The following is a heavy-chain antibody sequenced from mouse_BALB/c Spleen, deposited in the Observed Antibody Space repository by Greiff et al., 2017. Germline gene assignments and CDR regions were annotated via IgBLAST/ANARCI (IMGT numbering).Heavy chain of an antibody. CDR1: GFAFSSYD. CDR2: ISSGGGST. V-gene: IGHV5-12-1*01. J-gene: IGHJ3*01. D-gene: IGHD2-1*01. Sequence: EVQRVESGGGLVKPGGSLKLSCAASGFAFSSYDMSWVRQTPEKRLEWVAYISSGGGSTYYPDTVKGRFTISRDNAKNTLYLQMSSLKSEDTAMYYCARRHGNYAWFAYWGQGTLVTVSA. CDR3: ARRHGNYAWFAY.